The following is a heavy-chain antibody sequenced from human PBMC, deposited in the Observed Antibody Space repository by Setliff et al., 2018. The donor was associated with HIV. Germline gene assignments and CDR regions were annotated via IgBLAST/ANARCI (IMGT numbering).Heavy chain of an antibody. J-gene: IGHJ3*02. Sequence: KTSETLSLTCTVSGGSISNSNYFWGWIRQPPGKGLEWIGRIYSSGSTYYQPSLQGRVSMSIDSSKNHFSLSLRYVTAADTAVYYCARSFSGRYFWSGYYTGPDPKGENAFDIWGQGTMVT. CDR1: GGSISNSNYF. D-gene: IGHD3-3*01. CDR3: ARSFSGRYFWSGYYTGPDPKGENAFDI. V-gene: IGHV4-39*02. CDR2: IYSSGST.